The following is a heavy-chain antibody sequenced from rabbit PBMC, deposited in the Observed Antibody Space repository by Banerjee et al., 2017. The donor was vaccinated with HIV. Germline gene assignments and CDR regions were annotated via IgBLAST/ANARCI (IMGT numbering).Heavy chain of an antibody. CDR3: ARASPTGSHYLYAFAL. J-gene: IGHJ3*01. Sequence: QEQLEESGGDLVKPEGSLTLTCTASGFSFSSSYWICWVRQAPGKGLEWIACIYAGSSGSPYYAGWEKGRFTISKTSSTTVTLQMPCLIAADTATYFCARASPTGSHYLYAFALWGQGPLVTVS. D-gene: IGHD4-2*01. CDR2: IYAGSSGSP. V-gene: IGHV1S45*01. CDR1: GFSFSSSYW.